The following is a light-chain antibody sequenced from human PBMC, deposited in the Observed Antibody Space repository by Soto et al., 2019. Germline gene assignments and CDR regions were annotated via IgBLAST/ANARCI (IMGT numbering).Light chain of an antibody. V-gene: IGLV2-23*01. CDR2: EGS. J-gene: IGLJ1*01. CDR3: CQCPGSRTFV. Sequence: QSALTQPASVSGSPEQSITISCTGTSSDVGAYNLVSWYQQHPGKAPRLIIYEGSKRPSGISDRFSGSTADNTASLTVSGSRVEGEAHYPCCQCPGSRTFVF. CDR1: SSDVGAYNL.